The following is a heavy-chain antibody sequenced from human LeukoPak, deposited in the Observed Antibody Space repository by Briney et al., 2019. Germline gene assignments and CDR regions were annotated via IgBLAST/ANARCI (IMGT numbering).Heavy chain of an antibody. D-gene: IGHD3-10*01. J-gene: IGHJ4*02. CDR2: IYYSGST. V-gene: IGHV4-61*05. CDR1: GGSISSSSYY. CDR3: ASGVGEYLLGLLLY. Sequence: SETLSLTCTVSGGSISSSSYYWGWIRQPPGKGLEWIGYIYYSGSTNYNPSLKSRVTISVDTSKNQFSLKLSSVTAADTAVYYCASGVGEYLLGLLLYWGQGTLVTVSS.